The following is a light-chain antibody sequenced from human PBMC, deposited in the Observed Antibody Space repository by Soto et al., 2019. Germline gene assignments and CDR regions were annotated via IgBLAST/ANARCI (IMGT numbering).Light chain of an antibody. Sequence: EMILTQSPYTXSXXRXXXXXXXXSASQTVSSNLAWYQQKPGQAPRLLIYSASTRATGIPARFSGSGSGTEFTLTISSLQSEDFAVYYCQQYNNWPLITFGQGTRLEIK. CDR3: QQYNNWPLIT. V-gene: IGKV3-15*01. J-gene: IGKJ5*01. CDR1: QTVSSN. CDR2: SAS.